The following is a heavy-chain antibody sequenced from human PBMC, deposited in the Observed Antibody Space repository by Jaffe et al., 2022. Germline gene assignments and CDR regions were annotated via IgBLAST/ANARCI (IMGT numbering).Heavy chain of an antibody. V-gene: IGHV4-59*01. CDR3: ARDHNYYDSSGYDAFDI. CDR2: IYYSGST. Sequence: QVQLQESGPGLVKPSETLSLTCTVSGGSISSYYWSWIRQPPGKGLEWIGYIYYSGSTNYNPSLKSRVTISVDTSKNQFSLKLSSVTAADTAVYYCARDHNYYDSSGYDAFDIWGQGTMVTVSS. D-gene: IGHD3-22*01. CDR1: GGSISSYY. J-gene: IGHJ3*02.